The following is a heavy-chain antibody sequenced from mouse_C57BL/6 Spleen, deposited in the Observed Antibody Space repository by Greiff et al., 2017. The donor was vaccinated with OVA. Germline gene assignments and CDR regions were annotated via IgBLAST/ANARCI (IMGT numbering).Heavy chain of an antibody. CDR1: GYAFSSYW. CDR3: ANSYYGSSPAWFAY. Sequence: VQLQESGAELVKPGASVKISCKASGYAFSSYWMIWVKQRPGKGLEWIGQIYPGDGDTNYNGKFKGKATLTADKSSSTAYMQLSSLTSEDSAVYFCANSYYGSSPAWFAYWGQGTLVTVSA. D-gene: IGHD1-1*01. CDR2: IYPGDGDT. V-gene: IGHV1-80*01. J-gene: IGHJ3*01.